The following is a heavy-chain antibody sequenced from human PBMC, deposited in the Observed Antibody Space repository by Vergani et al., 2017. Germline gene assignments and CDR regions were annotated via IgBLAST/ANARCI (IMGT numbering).Heavy chain of an antibody. D-gene: IGHD3-10*01. CDR1: GFTFSSYS. J-gene: IGHJ6*02. Sequence: EVQLVESGGGLVQPGGSLKLSCAASGFTFSSYSMNWVRQAPGKGLEWVSYISSSSSTIYYADSVKGRFTISRDNAKNSLYLQMNSLRAEDTAVYYCARDPALPYYYGSGRDFVYYYYYGMDVWGQGTTVTVSS. V-gene: IGHV3-48*04. CDR2: ISSSSSTI. CDR3: ARDPALPYYYGSGRDFVYYYYYGMDV.